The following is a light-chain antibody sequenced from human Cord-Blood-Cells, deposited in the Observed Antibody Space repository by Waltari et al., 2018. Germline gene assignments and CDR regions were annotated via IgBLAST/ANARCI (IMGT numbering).Light chain of an antibody. CDR3: QQSYSTPFT. CDR2: AAS. V-gene: IGKV1-39*01. CDR1: QSISSY. Sequence: DIQMTHSPSSLSASVGDRVTITCRASQSISSYLNWYQQKPVKAPKLLIYAASSLQSGVPSRFSGSGSGTDFTLTISSLQPEDFATYYCQQSYSTPFTFGPGTKVDIK. J-gene: IGKJ3*01.